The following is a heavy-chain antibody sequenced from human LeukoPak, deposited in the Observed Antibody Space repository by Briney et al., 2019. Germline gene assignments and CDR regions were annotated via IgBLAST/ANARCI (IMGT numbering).Heavy chain of an antibody. D-gene: IGHD2-21*02. Sequence: KPSQTLSLTCTVSGGSISSSSYYWGWIRQPPGKGLEWIGSIYYSGSTYYNPSLKSRVTISVDTSKNQFSLKLSSVTAADTAVYYCARVGRLAYCGGDCYLPNWFDPWGQGTLVTVSS. V-gene: IGHV4-39*07. J-gene: IGHJ5*02. CDR2: IYYSGST. CDR1: GGSISSSSYY. CDR3: ARVGRLAYCGGDCYLPNWFDP.